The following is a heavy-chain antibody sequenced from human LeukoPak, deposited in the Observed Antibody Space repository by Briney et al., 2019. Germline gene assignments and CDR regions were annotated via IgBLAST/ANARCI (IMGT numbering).Heavy chain of an antibody. J-gene: IGHJ4*02. V-gene: IGHV4-30-4*01. Sequence: SETLSLTCTVSGGSISSGDYYGSWVRQPPGRGLEWIGYIYYSGSTYYNPSLQSRVTISVDTSKLQFSLKLSSVTAADTAVYYCARGRILGAIAYWGQGTLVTVSS. CDR2: IYYSGST. D-gene: IGHD1-26*01. CDR3: ARGRILGAIAY. CDR1: GGSISSGDYY.